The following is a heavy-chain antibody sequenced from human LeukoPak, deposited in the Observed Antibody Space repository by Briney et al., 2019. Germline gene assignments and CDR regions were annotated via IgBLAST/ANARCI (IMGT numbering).Heavy chain of an antibody. CDR1: GFTFSSYG. V-gene: IGHV3-33*01. J-gene: IGHJ2*01. CDR3: ARAQPGWDDHWYFDL. CDR2: IWYDGSNK. D-gene: IGHD1-1*01. Sequence: GGSLRLSCAASGFTFSSYGMHWVRQAPGKGLEWVAVIWYDGSNKYYADSVKGRFTISRDNSKNTLYLQMNSLRAEDTAVYYCARAQPGWDDHWYFDLWGRGTLVTVSS.